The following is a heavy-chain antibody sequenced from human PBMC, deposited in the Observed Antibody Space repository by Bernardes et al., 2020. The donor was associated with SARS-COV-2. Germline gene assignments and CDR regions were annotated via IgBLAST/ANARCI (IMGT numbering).Heavy chain of an antibody. CDR2: IYYSGNT. Sequence: TRSLTCTVSGGSISSSSYYWGWIRQPPGTGLEWIGSIYYSGNTYYNPSLKSRVTISVDTSKNQFSLKLTSVTAADTAVYYCARQGDGYSLIYLESWGQGTLVTVSS. CDR3: ARQGDGYSLIYLES. V-gene: IGHV4-39*01. CDR1: GGSISSSSYY. J-gene: IGHJ4*02. D-gene: IGHD3-3*01.